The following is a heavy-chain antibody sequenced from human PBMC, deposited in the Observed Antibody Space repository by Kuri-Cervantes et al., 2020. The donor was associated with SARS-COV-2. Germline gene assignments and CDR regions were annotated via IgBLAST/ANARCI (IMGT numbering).Heavy chain of an antibody. V-gene: IGHV3-23*01. CDR1: GGSISSCSYY. J-gene: IGHJ3*02. D-gene: IGHD2-15*01. CDR2: TSGSGGST. CDR3: AKDQGYCSDGSCYGDVSDI. Sequence: ETLTLTCTVSGGSISSCSYYWGWIRQHPGKGLEWVSATSGSGGSTYYADSVKGRFTISRDNSKITLYLQVNSLRAEDTPVYYCAKDQGYCSDGSCYGDVSDIVGQGTMVTVSS.